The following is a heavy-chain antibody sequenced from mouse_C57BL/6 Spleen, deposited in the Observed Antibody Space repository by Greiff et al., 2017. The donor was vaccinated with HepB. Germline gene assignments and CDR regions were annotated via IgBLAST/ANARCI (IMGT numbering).Heavy chain of an antibody. V-gene: IGHV1-52*01. CDR1: GYTFTSYW. CDR2: IDPSDSET. D-gene: IGHD3-2*02. CDR3: ERRGAAQSTYAMDY. Sequence: VQLQQPGAELVRPGSSVKLSCKASGYTFTSYWIHWVKQRPIQGLEWIGNIDPSDSETHYNQKFKDKATLTVDKSSSTAYMQLSSLTSEDSAVYAGERRGAAQSTYAMDYWGQGTSVTVSS. J-gene: IGHJ4*01.